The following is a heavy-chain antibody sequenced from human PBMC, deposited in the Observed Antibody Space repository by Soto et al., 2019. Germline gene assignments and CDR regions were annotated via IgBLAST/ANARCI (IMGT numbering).Heavy chain of an antibody. V-gene: IGHV4-31*03. CDR2: IYYSGST. J-gene: IGHJ4*02. CDR1: GGSISSGGYY. CDR3: ARGVTMVRGVIHTPYFDY. D-gene: IGHD3-10*01. Sequence: QVQLQESGPGLVKPSQTLSLTCTVSGGSISSGGYYWSWIRQHPGKGLEWIGYIYYSGSTYYNPSLTCRVTISVDTSKKQFSLKLSSVTAADTAVYCCARGVTMVRGVIHTPYFDYWGQGTLVNVSS.